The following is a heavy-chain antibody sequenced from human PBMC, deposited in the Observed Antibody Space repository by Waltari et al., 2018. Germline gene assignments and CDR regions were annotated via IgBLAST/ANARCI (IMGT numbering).Heavy chain of an antibody. J-gene: IGHJ4*02. D-gene: IGHD3-16*02. V-gene: IGHV3-30*09. CDR1: GFTFNSYA. Sequence: QVPLVESGGGVVKPGRVLTLSCAASGFTFNSYAMHWVRQTPGKGLEWVAAISYDSENIYYADSVKGRFAISRDNSKNIVYLQMNNLKTDDTAVYYCARNYRVGWGQGTLVTVSS. CDR3: ARNYRVG. CDR2: ISYDSENI.